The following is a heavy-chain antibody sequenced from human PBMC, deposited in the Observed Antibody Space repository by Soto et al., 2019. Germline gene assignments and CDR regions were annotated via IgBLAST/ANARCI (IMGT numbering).Heavy chain of an antibody. CDR2: VYDNGRP. J-gene: IGHJ4*02. CDR1: GCSIRSYY. CDR3: ARGVGSSPPQY. V-gene: IGHV4-59*01. D-gene: IGHD1-26*01. Sequence: NLSRTGTITGCSIRSYYWSWIRQSPRQGLEWIGYVYDNGRPYYSPSLKSRVIISADTSKNQISLKLTSATAADTAVYYCARGVGSSPPQYWGRGTLVTSPQ.